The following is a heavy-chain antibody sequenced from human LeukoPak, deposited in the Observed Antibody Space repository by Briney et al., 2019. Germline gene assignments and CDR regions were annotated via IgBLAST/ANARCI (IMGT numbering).Heavy chain of an antibody. CDR1: GYTFTSYY. Sequence: ASVKVSCKASGYTFTSYYMHWVRQAPGQGLEWMGIINPSGGSTSYAQKFQGRVTMTRDMSTSTVYMELRSLRSDDTAVYYCARGQRNYDILTGYYYYYYYMDVWGKGTTVTVSS. CDR3: ARGQRNYDILTGYYYYYYYMDV. D-gene: IGHD3-9*01. J-gene: IGHJ6*03. CDR2: INPSGGST. V-gene: IGHV1-46*01.